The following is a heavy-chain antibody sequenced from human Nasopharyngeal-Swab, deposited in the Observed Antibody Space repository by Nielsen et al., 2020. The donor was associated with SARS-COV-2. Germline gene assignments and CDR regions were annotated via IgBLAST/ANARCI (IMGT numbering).Heavy chain of an antibody. V-gene: IGHV4-34*01. CDR1: GGSFSGYY. J-gene: IGHJ6*02. D-gene: IGHD3-10*01. Sequence: GSLRLSCAVYGGSFSGYYWSWIRQPPGQGLEWIGEINHSGSTNYNPSLKSRVTISVDTSKNQFSLKLSSVTAADTAVYYCARGVRLTRITMVRGPIESVYGMDVWGQGTTVTVSS. CDR2: INHSGST. CDR3: ARGVRLTRITMVRGPIESVYGMDV.